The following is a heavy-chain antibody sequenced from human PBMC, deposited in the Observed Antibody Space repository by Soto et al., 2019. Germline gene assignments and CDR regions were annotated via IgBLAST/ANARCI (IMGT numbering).Heavy chain of an antibody. CDR1: GGSISGDY. CDR3: ARVFRHGTYDMDV. Sequence: PSETLSLTCTVSGGSISGDYWSWIRQPPGKALEWIGYIYNSGITNYSPSLKSRVTISVDTSKNQFSLKLSSVTAADTAVYYCARVFRHGTYDMDVWGQGTTVTV. CDR2: IYNSGIT. V-gene: IGHV4-59*01. D-gene: IGHD1-26*01. J-gene: IGHJ6*02.